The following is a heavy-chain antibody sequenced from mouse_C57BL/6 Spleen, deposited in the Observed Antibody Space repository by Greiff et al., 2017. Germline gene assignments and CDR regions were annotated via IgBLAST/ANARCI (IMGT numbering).Heavy chain of an antibody. Sequence: QVQLQQSGAELVKPGASVKLSCKASGYTFTRSWMHWVKPRPGQGLAWIGMIHPNSGSTNYNEKFKSNATLTVDNSSSTAYMQLSSLTSEDSAVYYCARERDYYGSSSYYCDYWGQGTTLTVSS. CDR1: GYTFTRSW. CDR3: ARERDYYGSSSYYCDY. CDR2: IHPNSGST. V-gene: IGHV1-64*01. D-gene: IGHD1-1*01. J-gene: IGHJ2*01.